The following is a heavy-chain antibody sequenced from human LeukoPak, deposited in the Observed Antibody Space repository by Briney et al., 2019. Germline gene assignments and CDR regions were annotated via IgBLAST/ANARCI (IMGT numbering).Heavy chain of an antibody. J-gene: IGHJ4*02. Sequence: GGSLRLSCAASGFTFDDYAMHWVRQAPGKGLEWVSGISWNSGSIGYADSVKGRFTISRDNAKNSLYLQMNSLRAEDTALYYCAKGELSGYESYYFDYWGQGTLVTVSS. D-gene: IGHD5-12*01. CDR3: AKGELSGYESYYFDY. CDR2: ISWNSGSI. CDR1: GFTFDDYA. V-gene: IGHV3-9*01.